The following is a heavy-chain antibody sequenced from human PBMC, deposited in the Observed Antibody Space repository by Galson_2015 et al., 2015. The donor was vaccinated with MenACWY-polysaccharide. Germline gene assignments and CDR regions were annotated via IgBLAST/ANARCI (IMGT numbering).Heavy chain of an antibody. CDR2: IQYDGSNK. J-gene: IGHJ3*02. V-gene: IGHV3-33*01. CDR3: AREGSRIVFHAFDI. D-gene: IGHD2-2*01. Sequence: SLRLSCAVSGSRFSNSGMHWVRQASGKGLEWVAVIQYDGSNKVYADSVKDRFTISRDNSKNTVFLEMDALGVEDTAVYYCAREGSRIVFHAFDIWGQGTMVTVSS. CDR1: GSRFSNSG.